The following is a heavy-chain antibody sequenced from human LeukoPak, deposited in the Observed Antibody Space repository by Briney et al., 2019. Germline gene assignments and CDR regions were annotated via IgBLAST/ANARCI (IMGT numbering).Heavy chain of an antibody. CDR1: DGSISSGGYY. D-gene: IGHD3-10*01. Sequence: PSETLSLTCTVSDGSISSGGYYWSWIRQPPGKGLEWIGEINHSGRTNYNPSLKSRVTISVDTSKKQFSLKLSSVTAADTAVYYCARGVDYYGVWGQGTLVTVSS. CDR2: INHSGRT. J-gene: IGHJ4*02. V-gene: IGHV4-39*07. CDR3: ARGVDYYGV.